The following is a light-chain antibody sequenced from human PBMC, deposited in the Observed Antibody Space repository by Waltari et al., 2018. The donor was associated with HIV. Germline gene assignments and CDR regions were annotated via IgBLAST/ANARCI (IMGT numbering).Light chain of an antibody. Sequence: QSALTQPPSASGSTGPPVTLSCTGSTSALGSYHYVSCYQLHPGKAPKLVISEVTKRPSGVSDRFSGSKSANTAFLTVSGLQAEDEADYYCSSFADRDGFYVLFGGGTRLTVL. CDR3: SSFADRDGFYVL. J-gene: IGLJ2*01. CDR1: TSALGSYHY. V-gene: IGLV2-8*01. CDR2: EVT.